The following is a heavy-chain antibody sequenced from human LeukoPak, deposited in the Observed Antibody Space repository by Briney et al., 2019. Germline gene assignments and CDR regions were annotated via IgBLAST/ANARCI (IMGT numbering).Heavy chain of an antibody. CDR2: IKQDGSEK. CDR3: ARDYAKWELLRGIIDY. Sequence: PGGSLRLSCAASGFTFSSYWMSWVRQAPGKGLEWVANIKQDGSEKYYVDSVKGRFTISRDNAKNSLYLQMNSLRAEDTAVYYCARDYAKWELLRGIIDYWGQGTLVTVSS. J-gene: IGHJ4*02. V-gene: IGHV3-7*01. D-gene: IGHD1-26*01. CDR1: GFTFSSYW.